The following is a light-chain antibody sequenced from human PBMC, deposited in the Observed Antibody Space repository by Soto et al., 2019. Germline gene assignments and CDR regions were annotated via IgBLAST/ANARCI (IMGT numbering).Light chain of an antibody. Sequence: DIVLTQCPATLSLSPGARAALSCRASQSVSSYLAWYQQKPGQAPRLLIYDASNRATGIPARFSGSGSGTDFTLTISGLEPADLGVYYCQQRHNWPITFGQGTRLEIK. J-gene: IGKJ5*01. CDR2: DAS. V-gene: IGKV3-11*01. CDR1: QSVSSY. CDR3: QQRHNWPIT.